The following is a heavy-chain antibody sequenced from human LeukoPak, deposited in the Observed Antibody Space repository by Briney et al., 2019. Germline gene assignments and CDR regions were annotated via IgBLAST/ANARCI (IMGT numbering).Heavy chain of an antibody. V-gene: IGHV4-59*01. CDR3: ARRRDYYDSRGYYAFDI. CDR1: GGSISSDY. CDR2: IYYSGST. D-gene: IGHD3-22*01. Sequence: SETLSLTCNVSGGSISSDYWTWIRQRPGKGLEWIGNIYYSGSTNYNPSLKSRVTISVDTSKNQFSLKLNSVTAADTAVYYCARRRDYYDSRGYYAFDIWGHGTMVTVSS. J-gene: IGHJ3*02.